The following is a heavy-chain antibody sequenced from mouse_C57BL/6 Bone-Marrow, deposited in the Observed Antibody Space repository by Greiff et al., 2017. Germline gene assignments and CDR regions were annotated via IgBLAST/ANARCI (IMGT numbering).Heavy chain of an antibody. CDR2: IDPSDSYT. CDR3: ARSNAY. CDR1: GYTFTSYW. J-gene: IGHJ3*01. Sequence: QVQLQQPGAELVMPGASVKLSCKASGYTFTSYWMHWVKQRPGQGLEWIGEIDPSDSYTNYNQKFKGKSTLTVDKSSSTAYMQLSSLTSEDSAVYDCARSNAYWGQGTLVTVSA. V-gene: IGHV1-69*01.